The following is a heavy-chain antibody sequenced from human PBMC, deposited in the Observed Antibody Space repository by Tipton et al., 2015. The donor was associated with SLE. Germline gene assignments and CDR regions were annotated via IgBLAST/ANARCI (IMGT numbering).Heavy chain of an antibody. CDR2: GFRGGST. J-gene: IGHJ6*02. Sequence: TLSLTCSVYGDSLSGQYWSWIRQPPGKGLEWIGEGFRGGSTNYSPALESRVTITVDMSKNQFSLRLISVTAADTAVYYCARGCSSSTCEPFYFFGMDVWGQGTTVTVSS. CDR3: ARGCSSSTCEPFYFFGMDV. D-gene: IGHD2-2*01. CDR1: GDSLSGQY. V-gene: IGHV4-34*01.